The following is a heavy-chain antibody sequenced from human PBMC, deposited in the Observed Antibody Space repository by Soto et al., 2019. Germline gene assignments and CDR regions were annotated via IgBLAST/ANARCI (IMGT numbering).Heavy chain of an antibody. V-gene: IGHV4-31*03. Sequence: SETLSLTCTVSGASISSGGYYWSWIRQHPGKGLEWIGYIYFSGYTYYNASLQSRVTISVDTSKNQFSLNLTSVTAADTAVYYCAREGRVGPPDSRGYYFDYWGQGTLVTVSS. D-gene: IGHD3-22*01. CDR3: AREGRVGPPDSRGYYFDY. J-gene: IGHJ4*02. CDR2: IYFSGYT. CDR1: GASISSGGYY.